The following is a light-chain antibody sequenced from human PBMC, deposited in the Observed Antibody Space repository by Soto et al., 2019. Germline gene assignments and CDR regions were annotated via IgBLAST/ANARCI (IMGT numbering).Light chain of an antibody. V-gene: IGLV1-47*01. J-gene: IGLJ3*02. Sequence: QSALTQPPAVSVTPGQRVTISCSGSSSNIGTNYVYWYQQVPGTAPKLLIYRNNQRPSGIPDRFSGSKSGTSASLAISGLRAEDEADYYCATWDDSLSGGVFGGGTKLTVL. CDR2: RNN. CDR1: SSNIGTNY. CDR3: ATWDDSLSGGV.